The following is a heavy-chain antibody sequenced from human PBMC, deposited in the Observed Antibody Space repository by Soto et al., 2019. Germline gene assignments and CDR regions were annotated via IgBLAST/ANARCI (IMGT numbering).Heavy chain of an antibody. Sequence: SETLSLTCAVYGGSFSGYYWSWIRQPPGKGLGWIGEINHSGSTNYNPSLKSRVTISVDTSKNQFSLKLSSVTAADTAVYYCARVRQWLVTYYYYGMDVWGQGTTVTVSS. J-gene: IGHJ6*02. CDR1: GGSFSGYY. D-gene: IGHD6-19*01. CDR2: INHSGST. V-gene: IGHV4-34*01. CDR3: ARVRQWLVTYYYYGMDV.